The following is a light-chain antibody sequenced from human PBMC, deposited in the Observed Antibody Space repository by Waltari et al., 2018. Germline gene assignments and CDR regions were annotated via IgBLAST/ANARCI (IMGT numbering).Light chain of an antibody. J-gene: IGLJ1*01. CDR3: AAWDDSLGGHYV. CDR2: TNN. V-gene: IGLV1-44*01. Sequence: QSVLTQPPSASGTPGQRITISCSGSNSNIGSNPVIWYQQFPGRAPKVLIYTNNQRPSGVPDRFAGTKSFTSASLAISGLQSEDEADYYCAAWDDSLGGHYVIGTGTKVTVL. CDR1: NSNIGSNP.